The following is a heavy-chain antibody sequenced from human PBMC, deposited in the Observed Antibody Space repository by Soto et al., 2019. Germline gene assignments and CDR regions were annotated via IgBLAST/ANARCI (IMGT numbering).Heavy chain of an antibody. Sequence: QVQLVESGGGVVQPGTSLRLSCAASGFTFSSFGMHWVRQAPGKGLEWVAVVWYDGSNKFYIDSVQGRFNISRDNSKNTLYLQMNSFRAEDTATYYCARERAIYHYFMDVWGKGTTVTVSS. V-gene: IGHV3-33*01. J-gene: IGHJ6*03. CDR1: GFTFSSFG. CDR3: ARERAIYHYFMDV. CDR2: VWYDGSNK.